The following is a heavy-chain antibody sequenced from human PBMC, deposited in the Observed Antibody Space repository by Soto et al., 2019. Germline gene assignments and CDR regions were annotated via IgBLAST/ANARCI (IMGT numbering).Heavy chain of an antibody. CDR3: ARGPNWFDP. Sequence: SETLSLTCAVSGGSISSGGYSWSWIRQPPGKGLGWIGYIYHSGSTYYNPSLKSRVTISVDRSKNQFSLKLSSVTAADTAVYYCARGPNWFDPWGQGTLVTVSS. CDR1: GGSISSGGYS. J-gene: IGHJ5*02. CDR2: IYHSGST. V-gene: IGHV4-30-2*01.